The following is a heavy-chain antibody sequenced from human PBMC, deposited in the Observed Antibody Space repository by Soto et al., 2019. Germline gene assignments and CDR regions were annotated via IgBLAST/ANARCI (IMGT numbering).Heavy chain of an antibody. CDR2: ISSNGGNT. J-gene: IGHJ4*02. CDR3: VKEGYMRSDWYGQFDC. Sequence: SLRLSCSASGFTFNTLAMHWVRQTPGKGLEFVSAISSNGGNTYYADSVKGRFAISRDNSKNTLYLQMYSLRPEDTALYYCVKEGYMRSDWYGQFDCWGQGTLVTVSS. CDR1: GFTFNTLA. D-gene: IGHD6-19*01. V-gene: IGHV3-64D*06.